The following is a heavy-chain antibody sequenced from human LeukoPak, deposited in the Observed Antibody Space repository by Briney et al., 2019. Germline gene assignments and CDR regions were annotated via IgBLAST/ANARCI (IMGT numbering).Heavy chain of an antibody. CDR2: ISYDGSNK. CDR1: GFTFSSYG. J-gene: IGHJ3*02. CDR3: SIVVVTADAFDI. Sequence: GRSLRLSCAASGFTFSSYGMHWVRQAPGKGLEWVAVISYDGSNKYYADSVKGRFTISRDNSKNTLYLQMNSLRAEDTAVYYCSIVVVTADAFDIWGQGTMVTVSS. D-gene: IGHD2-21*02. V-gene: IGHV3-30*03.